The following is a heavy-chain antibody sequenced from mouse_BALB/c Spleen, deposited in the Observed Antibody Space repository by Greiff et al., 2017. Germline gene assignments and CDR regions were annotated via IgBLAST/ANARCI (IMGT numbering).Heavy chain of an antibody. Sequence: LQQSGSELVRPGASVKLSCKASGYTFTSYWMHWVKQRPGQGLEWIGNIYPGSGSTNYDEKFKSKATLTVDTSSSTAYMQLSSLTSEDSAVYYCTRSGTTVVATPFDYWGQGTTLTVSS. D-gene: IGHD1-1*01. CDR1: GYTFTSYW. CDR2: IYPGSGST. J-gene: IGHJ2*01. V-gene: IGHV1S22*01. CDR3: TRSGTTVVATPFDY.